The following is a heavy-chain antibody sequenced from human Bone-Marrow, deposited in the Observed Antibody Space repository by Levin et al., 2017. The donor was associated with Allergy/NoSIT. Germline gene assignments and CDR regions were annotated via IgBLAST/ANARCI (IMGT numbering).Heavy chain of an antibody. CDR2: IYPGDADT. V-gene: IGHV5-51*01. CDR3: ARRGTRDYYYCMDV. J-gene: IGHJ6*03. D-gene: IGHD1-1*01. Sequence: PGGSLRLSCTGSGYSFTSYWIGWVRQMPGKGLEWMGIIYPGDADTRYSPSFQGQVTISTDKSISTAYLQRSGLKASDTAMYYCARRGTRDYYYCMDVWGKGTTVTVSS. CDR1: GYSFTSYW.